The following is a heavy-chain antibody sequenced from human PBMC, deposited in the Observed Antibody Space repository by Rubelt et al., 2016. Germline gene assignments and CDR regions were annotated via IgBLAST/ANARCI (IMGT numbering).Heavy chain of an antibody. CDR3: ATAPRGKAYFDF. CDR1: GASMNSHY. J-gene: IGHJ2*01. V-gene: IGHV4-4*07. Sequence: QQQLQESGPGLVKPSETLSLTCTVSGASMNSHYWNWIRQPAGKGLEWIGRIHTSGSTNYNPSFTSRVTMSVDTSKSQFSQKLSSVTAADTAVYYCATAPRGKAYFDFWARGTLVTVSS. D-gene: IGHD3-10*01. CDR2: IHTSGST.